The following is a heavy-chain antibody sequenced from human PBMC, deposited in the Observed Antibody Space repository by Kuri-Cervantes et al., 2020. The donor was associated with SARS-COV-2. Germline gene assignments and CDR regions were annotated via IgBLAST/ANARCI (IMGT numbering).Heavy chain of an antibody. D-gene: IGHD2-15*01. CDR1: GGSFSSDNC. V-gene: IGHV3-30-3*01. J-gene: IGHJ6*02. CDR2: ISYDGSNK. CDR3: ASQYCSGGSCYSGYYYGMDV. Sequence: LSLTCAVSGGSFSSDNCWSWVRQAPGKGLEWVAVISYDGSNKYYADSVKGRFTISRGNSKNTLYLQMNSLRAEDTAVYYCASQYCSGGSCYSGYYYGMDVWGQGTTVTVSS.